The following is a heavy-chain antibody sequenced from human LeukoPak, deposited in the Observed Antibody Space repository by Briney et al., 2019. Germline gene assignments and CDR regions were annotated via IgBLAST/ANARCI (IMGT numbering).Heavy chain of an antibody. CDR1: GYTFTSYY. J-gene: IGHJ6*03. Sequence: GASVKVSCKASGYTFTSYYMHWVRQAPGQGLEWMGIINPSGGSTSYAQKLQGRVTMTRDMSTSTVYMELSSLRSEDTAVYYCARQTIAAAGSDSYYMDVWGKGTTVTISS. CDR2: INPSGGST. D-gene: IGHD6-13*01. CDR3: ARQTIAAAGSDSYYMDV. V-gene: IGHV1-46*01.